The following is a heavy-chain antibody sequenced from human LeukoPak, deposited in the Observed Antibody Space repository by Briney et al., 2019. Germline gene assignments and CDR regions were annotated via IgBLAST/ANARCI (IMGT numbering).Heavy chain of an antibody. CDR3: ARDIGLAH. D-gene: IGHD3-16*02. CDR1: GASNRTYF. Sequence: PSETLSLTCTVSGASNRTYFWSWFRQPAGKGLEWIGRVHSNGDTYYNPSLESRVTVSMDTSKNQFALNLTSLTAADTAVYYCARDIGLAHWGQGTLVTVSS. J-gene: IGHJ4*02. V-gene: IGHV4-4*07. CDR2: VHSNGDT.